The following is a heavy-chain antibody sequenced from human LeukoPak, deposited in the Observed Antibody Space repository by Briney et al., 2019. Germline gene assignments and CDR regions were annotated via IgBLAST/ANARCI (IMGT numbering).Heavy chain of an antibody. CDR2: IYYSGST. J-gene: IGHJ5*02. CDR1: GDSIISSGYY. CDR3: ARGRGFGGGSSGWYNNWFDP. V-gene: IGHV4-61*08. Sequence: LSETLSLTCTVSGDSIISSGYYWGWIRQPPGKGLEWIGYIYYSGSTNYNPSLKSRVTISVDTSKNQFSLKLSSVTAADTAVYYCARGRGFGGGSSGWYNNWFDPWGQGTLVTVSS. D-gene: IGHD6-19*01.